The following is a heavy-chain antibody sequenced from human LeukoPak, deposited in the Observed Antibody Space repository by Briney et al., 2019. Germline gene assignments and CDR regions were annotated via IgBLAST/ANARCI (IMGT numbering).Heavy chain of an antibody. V-gene: IGHV4-31*03. CDR3: ARGSSSSGYYFGY. CDR2: IYYSGST. D-gene: IGHD6-6*01. CDR1: GGSISSGGYY. J-gene: IGHJ4*02. Sequence: SETLSLTCTVSGGSISSGGYYWSWIRQHPGKGLEWIGYIYYSGSTYYNPSLKSRVTISVDTSKNQFSLKLSSVTAADTAVYYCARGSSSSGYYFGYWGQGTLVTVSS.